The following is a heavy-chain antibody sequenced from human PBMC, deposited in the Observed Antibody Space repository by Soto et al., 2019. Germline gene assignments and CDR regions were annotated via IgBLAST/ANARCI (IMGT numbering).Heavy chain of an antibody. V-gene: IGHV3-66*01. CDR2: IYSDGST. CDR3: ASRRNPYGAYDY. Sequence: GGSLRLSCAASGFTVSRNFMSWVRQAPGKGLEWVSIIYSDGSTYYADSVKGRFTISRDNSKNTLYLQLDSLRADDTAVYYCASRRNPYGAYDYWGQGTLVTVSS. D-gene: IGHD4-17*01. CDR1: GFTVSRNF. J-gene: IGHJ4*02.